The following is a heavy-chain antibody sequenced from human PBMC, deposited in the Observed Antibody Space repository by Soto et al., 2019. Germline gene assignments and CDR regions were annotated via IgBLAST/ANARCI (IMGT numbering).Heavy chain of an antibody. V-gene: IGHV2-70*11. CDR1: GFSVSTSGMC. CDR3: AQSTYRYCSGGFDI. CDR2: IDWDDDK. D-gene: IGHD2-15*01. J-gene: IGHJ3*02. Sequence: SGPTLANPTQTLTLTCTSSGFSVSTSGMCVSWIRQPTGKALEWLARIDWDDDKYYSTSLRTRLTISKGTSKNQVVLKMTNMAPLDTATYFCAQSTYRYCSGGFDIWGQGTLVTVSS.